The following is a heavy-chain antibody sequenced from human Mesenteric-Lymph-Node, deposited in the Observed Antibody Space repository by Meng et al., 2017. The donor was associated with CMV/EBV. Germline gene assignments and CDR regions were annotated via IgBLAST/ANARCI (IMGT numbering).Heavy chain of an antibody. CDR3: ARDTYYYGMDV. CDR1: GFTVSSNY. V-gene: IGHV3-53*01. J-gene: IGHJ6*02. CDR2: IYSGGST. Sequence: GESLKISCAASGFTVSSNYMSWVRQAPGKGLEWVSVIYSGGSTYYADSVKGRFTISRDNSKNTLYLQMGSLRAEDTAVYYCARDTYYYGMDVWGPGTTVTVSS.